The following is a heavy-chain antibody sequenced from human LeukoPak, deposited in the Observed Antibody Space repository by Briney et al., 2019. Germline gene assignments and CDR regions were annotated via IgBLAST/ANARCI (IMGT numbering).Heavy chain of an antibody. V-gene: IGHV4-30-2*01. J-gene: IGHJ4*02. Sequence: PSETLSLTCAVSGGSISSGSYSWSWIRQPPGKGLEWIGYIYPRGSTYYNPSLKSRVILSLDKSANQFSLNLSSVTAADTAVYYCARFSPRAMGNYLDFWGQGTLVTVSS. CDR1: GGSISSGSYS. D-gene: IGHD7-27*01. CDR2: IYPRGST. CDR3: ARFSPRAMGNYLDF.